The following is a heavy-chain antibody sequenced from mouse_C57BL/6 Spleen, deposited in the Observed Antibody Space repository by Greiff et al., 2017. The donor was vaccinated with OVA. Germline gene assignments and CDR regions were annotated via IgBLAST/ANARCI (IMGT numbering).Heavy chain of an antibody. Sequence: EVKLVESGGGLVQPGGSLKLSCAASGFTFSDYYMYWVRQTPEKRLEWVAFISNGGGSTYYPDTVKGRFTISRDKDKNTLYLQMSRLKSEDTAMYYCARQYYDAWFAYWGQGTLVTVSA. CDR3: ARQYYDAWFAY. CDR2: ISNGGGST. D-gene: IGHD2-4*01. CDR1: GFTFSDYY. V-gene: IGHV5-12*01. J-gene: IGHJ3*01.